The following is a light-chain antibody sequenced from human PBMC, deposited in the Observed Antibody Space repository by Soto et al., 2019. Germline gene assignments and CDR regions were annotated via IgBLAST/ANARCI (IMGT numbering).Light chain of an antibody. CDR2: GAS. CDR1: QSVSSSY. Sequence: EIVLTQSPGTLSLSPGERATLSCRASQSVSSSYLAWYQQKPGQAPRLLIYGASSRATGIPDRFSGSGSGKDFTLTISRLEPDDFAVYYCQQYGSSQSFGQGTKVEIK. CDR3: QQYGSSQS. J-gene: IGKJ1*01. V-gene: IGKV3-20*01.